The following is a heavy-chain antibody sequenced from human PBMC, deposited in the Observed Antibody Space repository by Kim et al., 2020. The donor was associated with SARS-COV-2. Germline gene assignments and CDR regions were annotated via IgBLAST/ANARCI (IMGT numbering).Heavy chain of an antibody. J-gene: IGHJ5*02. V-gene: IGHV1-8*01. CDR3: ARGISYRRVWLRMGWFDP. CDR1: GYTFTSYD. D-gene: IGHD5-12*01. Sequence: ASVKVSCKASGYTFTSYDINWVRQATGQGLEWMGWMNPNSGNTGYAQKFQGRVTMTRNTSISTAYMELSSLRSEDTAVYYCARGISYRRVWLRMGWFDPWGQGTLVTVSS. CDR2: MNPNSGNT.